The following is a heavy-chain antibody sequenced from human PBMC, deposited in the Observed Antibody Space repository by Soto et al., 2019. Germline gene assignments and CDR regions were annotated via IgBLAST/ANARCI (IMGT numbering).Heavy chain of an antibody. CDR2: IFYNGIT. CDR1: GGSISSIIHS. V-gene: IGHV4-39*02. Sequence: PSETLSLTCTVSGGSISSIIHSWGWIRQSPGQGLEWIGNIFYNGITYYNPSLKSRVTISADTSKNHFPLKLRSVTVADTAVYSRARLVTGTQYYFDLWGQGALVPV. J-gene: IGHJ4*02. D-gene: IGHD2-8*02. CDR3: ARLVTGTQYYFDL.